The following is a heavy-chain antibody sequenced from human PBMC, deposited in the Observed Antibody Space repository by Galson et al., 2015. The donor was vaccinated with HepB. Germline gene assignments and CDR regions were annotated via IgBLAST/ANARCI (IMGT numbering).Heavy chain of an antibody. V-gene: IGHV5-51*01. Sequence: QSGAEVKKPGESLKISCKGSGYSFTSYWIGWVRQMPGKGLEWMGIIYPGDSDTRYSPSFQGQVTISADKSISTAYLQWSSLKASDTAMYYCARLHPSFDYGDYVPLGWFDPWGQGTLVTVSS. D-gene: IGHD4-17*01. J-gene: IGHJ5*02. CDR2: IYPGDSDT. CDR1: GYSFTSYW. CDR3: ARLHPSFDYGDYVPLGWFDP.